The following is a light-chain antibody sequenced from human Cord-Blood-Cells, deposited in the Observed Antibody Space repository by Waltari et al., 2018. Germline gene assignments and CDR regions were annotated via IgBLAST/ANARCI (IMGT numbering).Light chain of an antibody. CDR1: QSLLHHNRYNY. Sequence: DIVMTPSPLSPPVTPGDPASISCSPSQSLLHHNRYNYLDWYLQKPGQSPQLLIYLGSNRASGVPDRFSGSGSGTDFTLKISRVEAEDVGVYYCMQALQTPYTFGQGTKLDIK. V-gene: IGKV2-28*01. CDR3: MQALQTPYT. CDR2: LGS. J-gene: IGKJ2*01.